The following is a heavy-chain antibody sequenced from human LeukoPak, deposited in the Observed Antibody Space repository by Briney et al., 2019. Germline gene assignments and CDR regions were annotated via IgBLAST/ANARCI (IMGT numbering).Heavy chain of an antibody. CDR2: IGGSGGST. CDR1: RFTFSSYA. D-gene: IGHD3-16*01. CDR3: AKDWGPMVANWFDP. Sequence: PGGSLRLSCAGSRFTFSSYAMSWVRQAPGKGLEWVSAIGGSGGSTYYADSVKGRFTISRDNSKNTLYLQMNSLRAEDTAVYYCAKDWGPMVANWFDPWGQGTLVTVSS. V-gene: IGHV3-23*01. J-gene: IGHJ5*02.